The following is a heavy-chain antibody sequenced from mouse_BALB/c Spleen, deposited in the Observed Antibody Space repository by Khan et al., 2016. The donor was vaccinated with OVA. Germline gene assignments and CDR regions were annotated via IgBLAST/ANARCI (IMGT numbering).Heavy chain of an antibody. CDR1: GYTFTDFY. D-gene: IGHD2-2*01. CDR3: ARSGLGSFAY. Sequence: QVQLQQSGAELARPGASVRLSCKATGYTFTDFYINWVKQRTGQGLEWIGEIYPGSDNTNYNEKFKGKATLTADKSSSTAFMQLSSLTSEDSAVYFCARSGLGSFAYWGQGTLVTVPA. CDR2: IYPGSDNT. V-gene: IGHV1-77*01. J-gene: IGHJ3*01.